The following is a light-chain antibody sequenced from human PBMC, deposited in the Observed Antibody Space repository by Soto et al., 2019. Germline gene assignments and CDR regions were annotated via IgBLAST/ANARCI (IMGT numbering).Light chain of an antibody. Sequence: QSVLTQPASVSGSPGQSITISCTGTSGDVGAYNYVSWFQQHPGKAPKLMIYEVSNRPSGVSDRFSGSKSGNTASLTISGLQAEDEADYYCSSYTTGTTHVVFGGGTKLTVL. CDR2: EVS. CDR1: SGDVGAYNY. CDR3: SSYTTGTTHVV. V-gene: IGLV2-14*01. J-gene: IGLJ2*01.